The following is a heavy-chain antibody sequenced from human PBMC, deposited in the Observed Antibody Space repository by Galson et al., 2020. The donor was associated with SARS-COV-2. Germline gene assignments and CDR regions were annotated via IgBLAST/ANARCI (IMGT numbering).Heavy chain of an antibody. Sequence: GGSLRLSCTASGFSFGDYAMGWVRQPPGKGLEWVGFIRTNTYRGTTEYAASVRGRFTISRDDSRSIAYLQMNSLNTEDTALYYCARGSNCSPQVYIAYWGQGTLVTVSS. J-gene: IGHJ4*02. CDR2: IRTNTYRGTT. D-gene: IGHD1-20*01. CDR3: ARGSNCSPQVYIAY. V-gene: IGHV3-49*04. CDR1: GFSFGDYA.